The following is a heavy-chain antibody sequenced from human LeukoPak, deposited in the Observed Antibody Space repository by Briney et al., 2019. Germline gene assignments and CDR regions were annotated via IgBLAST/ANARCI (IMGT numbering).Heavy chain of an antibody. V-gene: IGHV5-51*01. CDR2: IYPGDSDI. CDR1: GYSFTSYW. Sequence: RGESLRISCKGSGYSFTSYWMAWVRQMPGKGLEWMGLIYPGDSDIRYSPSFQGQVTISADKSITTAYLQWSSLKASDSAMYYCARNRESTGYPDKFDIWGQGTMVTVSS. J-gene: IGHJ3*02. D-gene: IGHD3-22*01. CDR3: ARNRESTGYPDKFDI.